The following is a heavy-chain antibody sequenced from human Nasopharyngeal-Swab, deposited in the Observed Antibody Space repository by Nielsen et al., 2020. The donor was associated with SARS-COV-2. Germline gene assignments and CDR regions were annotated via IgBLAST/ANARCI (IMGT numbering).Heavy chain of an antibody. D-gene: IGHD1-20*01. Sequence: VGSLRLSCAASGFTFGNYWMSWVRQAPGKRLEWVANIKEDGSEKDYVDSVKGRFTISRDNIKNSLYLQMNSLRVEDTAVYFCARLPRNNWRLDSWGQGILVTVSS. V-gene: IGHV3-7*03. CDR2: IKEDGSEK. CDR3: ARLPRNNWRLDS. CDR1: GFTFGNYW. J-gene: IGHJ4*02.